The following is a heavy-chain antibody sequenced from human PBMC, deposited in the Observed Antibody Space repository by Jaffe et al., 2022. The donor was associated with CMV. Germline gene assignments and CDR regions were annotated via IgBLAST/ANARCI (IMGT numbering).Heavy chain of an antibody. CDR3: ARHKLENDPFDV. Sequence: QLQLVESGGGLVRPGGSLRLSCTASHFSFSDSYMSWIRQTPGGGLEWVSFIGSSGLYTSSAHSVKGRFTTSRDNAKNSLYLDMTSLRIEDTALYYCARHKLENDPFDVWGRGTVVTVSS. J-gene: IGHJ3*01. D-gene: IGHD1-1*01. CDR1: HFSFSDSY. CDR2: IGSSGLYT. V-gene: IGHV3-11*06.